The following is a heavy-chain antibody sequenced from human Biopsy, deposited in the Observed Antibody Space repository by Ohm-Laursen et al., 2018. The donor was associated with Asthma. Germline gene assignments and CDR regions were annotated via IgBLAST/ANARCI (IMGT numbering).Heavy chain of an antibody. CDR3: ASQSSGPDFWSGYYYFDY. V-gene: IGHV3-30*03. CDR2: ISYDGSTK. Sequence: SLRLSCSASGFSFSEFVMHWVRQAPGKGLEWVAVISYDGSTKYYADSVKGRFTISRDNSKNTLYLQMNSLRAEDTAVYYCASQSSGPDFWSGYYYFDYWGQGTLVTVS. CDR1: GFSFSEFV. J-gene: IGHJ4*02. D-gene: IGHD3-3*01.